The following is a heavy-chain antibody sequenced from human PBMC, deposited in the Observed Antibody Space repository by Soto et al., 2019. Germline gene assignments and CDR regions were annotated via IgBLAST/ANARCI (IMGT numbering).Heavy chain of an antibody. J-gene: IGHJ6*02. D-gene: IGHD1-26*01. CDR2: ISGSGSST. CDR1: GFTFSSYA. V-gene: IGHV3-23*01. CDR3: ARESPTDIVGARPGGGMDV. Sequence: TGGSLRLSCAASGFTFSSYAMSWVRQAPGKGLEWVSAISGSGSSTYYADSVKGRFTISRDNSKNTLYLQMNSLRAEDTAVYYCARESPTDIVGARPGGGMDVWGQGTTVTVSS.